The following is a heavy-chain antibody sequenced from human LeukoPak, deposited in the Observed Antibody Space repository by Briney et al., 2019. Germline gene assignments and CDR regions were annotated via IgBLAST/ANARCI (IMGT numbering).Heavy chain of an antibody. CDR2: INHSGST. CDR1: GGSISSSSYY. CDR3: ARDRYLRAYYYYYYMDV. J-gene: IGHJ6*03. D-gene: IGHD3-10*01. Sequence: PSKTLSLTCTVSGGSISSSSYYWGWIRQPPGKGLEWIGEINHSGSTNYNPSLMSRVTISVDTSKNQFSLKLSSVTAADTAVYYCARDRYLRAYYYYYYMDVWGKGTTVTVSS. V-gene: IGHV4-39*07.